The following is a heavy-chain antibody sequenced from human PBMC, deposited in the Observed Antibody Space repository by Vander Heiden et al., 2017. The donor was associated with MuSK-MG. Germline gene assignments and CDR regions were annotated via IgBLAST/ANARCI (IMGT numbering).Heavy chain of an antibody. CDR1: GASIRGSDYY. CDR3: ARRGRVGTTWYFDM. CDR2: LYYAGST. V-gene: IGHV4-39*02. J-gene: IGHJ2*01. D-gene: IGHD1-26*01. Sequence: QVQLQESGPGLAKPSETLYLACTVTGASIRGSDYYWTWTRQPPGGKGLGWIGSLYYAGSTYYNPSLKSRLTISVDTSNNHFSLKLKSVTAADTAVYYCARRGRVGTTWYFDMWGRGTLFTVSS.